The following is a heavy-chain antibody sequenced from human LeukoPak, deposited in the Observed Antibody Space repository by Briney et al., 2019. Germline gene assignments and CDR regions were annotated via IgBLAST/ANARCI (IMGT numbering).Heavy chain of an antibody. D-gene: IGHD3-10*01. CDR3: AREPSPDYYGSGSYSEGWFDP. J-gene: IGHJ5*02. CDR1: GGSISSSNYY. CDR2: IGYCDST. V-gene: IGHV4-61*01. Sequence: PWQTLSLTCTVSGGSISSSNYYWGWIRQPPGKGLEWIGYIGYCDSTNYNPSLKSRVTISVDTSKNQFSLKLSSVTAADTAVYYCAREPSPDYYGSGSYSEGWFDPWGQGTLVTASS.